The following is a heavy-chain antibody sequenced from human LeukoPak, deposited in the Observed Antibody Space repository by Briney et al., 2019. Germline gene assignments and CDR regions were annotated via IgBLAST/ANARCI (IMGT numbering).Heavy chain of an antibody. D-gene: IGHD6-13*01. V-gene: IGHV1-18*04. CDR1: GYTFTSYG. J-gene: IGHJ6*04. Sequence: ASVKVSCKASGYTFTSYGISWVRQAPGQGLEWMGWISAYNGNTNYAQKLQGRVTMTTDTSTSTAYMELRSLRSDDTAVYYCVRDLPYSSSWSYYYGMDVWGKGTTVTVSS. CDR2: ISAYNGNT. CDR3: VRDLPYSSSWSYYYGMDV.